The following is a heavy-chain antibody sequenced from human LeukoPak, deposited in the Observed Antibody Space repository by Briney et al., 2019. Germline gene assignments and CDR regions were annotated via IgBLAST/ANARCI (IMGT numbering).Heavy chain of an antibody. CDR2: IKSDGSST. J-gene: IGHJ4*02. Sequence: GGSLRLSCAASGFPFSSYSMHWVRQAPGKGLVWVSRIKSDGSSTSYPDSVKGRFTISRDNAKNTLYLQMNSLRAEDTAVYYCARAVGNSEDFDYWGQGTLVTVSS. CDR3: ARAVGNSEDFDY. V-gene: IGHV3-74*01. D-gene: IGHD4-23*01. CDR1: GFPFSSYS.